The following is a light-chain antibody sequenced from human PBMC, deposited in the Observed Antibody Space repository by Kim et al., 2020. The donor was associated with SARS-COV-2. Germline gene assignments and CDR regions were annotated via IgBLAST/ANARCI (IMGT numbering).Light chain of an antibody. Sequence: GQRDTVSCSGGRSNMGSNTVNWFQQVPGTAPKLLIYNDNQRPSGVPDRVSGSKSGTSASLAIGGLQSEDEAHYYCAAWDNSLKGWVFGGGTQLTVL. CDR1: RSNMGSNT. J-gene: IGLJ3*02. CDR2: NDN. CDR3: AAWDNSLKGWV. V-gene: IGLV1-44*01.